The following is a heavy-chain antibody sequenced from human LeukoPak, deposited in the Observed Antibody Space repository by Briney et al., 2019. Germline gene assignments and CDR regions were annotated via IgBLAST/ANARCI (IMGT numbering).Heavy chain of an antibody. J-gene: IGHJ5*02. Sequence: SETLSLTCAVSSASITGYYWSWLRQPPRNRLNSFSEINHSGSTNYNPSLKSRVTISVDKSKNQFSLNLSSVTAADTAVYYCARGGGIAAAGRPYNWFDPWGQGTLVTVSS. CDR1: SASITGYY. V-gene: IGHV4-34*01. D-gene: IGHD6-13*01. CDR3: ARGGGIAAAGRPYNWFDP. CDR2: INHSGST.